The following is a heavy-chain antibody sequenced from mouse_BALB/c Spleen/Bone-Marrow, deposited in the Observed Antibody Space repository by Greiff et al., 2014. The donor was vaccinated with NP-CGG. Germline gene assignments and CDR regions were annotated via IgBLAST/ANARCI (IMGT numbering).Heavy chain of an antibody. J-gene: IGHJ3*01. D-gene: IGHD1-1*01. Sequence: VQLQQSGAELVKPGASVKLSCTASGFNIKDTYMHWVKQRPEQGLEWIGRIDPANGNTKYDPKFQGKATLTADTSSNTAYLQLSSLTSEDTAVYYCAFYYYGSSLFAYWGQGTLVTVSA. CDR3: AFYYYGSSLFAY. CDR2: IDPANGNT. CDR1: GFNIKDTY. V-gene: IGHV14-3*02.